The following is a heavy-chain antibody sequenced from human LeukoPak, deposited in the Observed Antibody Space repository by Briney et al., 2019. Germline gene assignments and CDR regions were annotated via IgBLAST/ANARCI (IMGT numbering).Heavy chain of an antibody. CDR1: GFTFRNHA. CDR3: AREERGLAIDY. V-gene: IGHV3-64*02. Sequence: PGGSLRLSCAASGFTFRNHAMHWVRQAPGKGLEYVSAINSNEDTTYYGDSVKGRFTISRDNSKSTLFLQMGSLRPADTAVYYCAREERGLAIDYWGQGALVTVSS. CDR2: INSNEDTT. J-gene: IGHJ4*02. D-gene: IGHD3/OR15-3a*01.